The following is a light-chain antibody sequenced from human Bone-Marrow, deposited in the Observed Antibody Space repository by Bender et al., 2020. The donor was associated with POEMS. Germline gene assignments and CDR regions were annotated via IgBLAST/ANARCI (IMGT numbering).Light chain of an antibody. CDR3: SSWDDSLSGWV. Sequence: QSALTQPASMSGSPGQSITISCTGASSDVGGYNYVSWYQQHPGKAPKLMIFDVSNRPSGVSNRFSGSKSGNTASLTISGLQAEDEGDYYCSSWDDSLSGWVFGGGTKLTVL. CDR2: DVS. CDR1: SSDVGGYNY. V-gene: IGLV2-14*03. J-gene: IGLJ3*02.